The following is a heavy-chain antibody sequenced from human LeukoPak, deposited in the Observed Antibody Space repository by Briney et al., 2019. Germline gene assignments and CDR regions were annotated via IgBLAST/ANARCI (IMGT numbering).Heavy chain of an antibody. J-gene: IGHJ4*02. CDR1: GFTFDDYA. Sequence: GGSLRLSCAASGFTFDDYAMHWVRQAPGKGLECVSLISWDGDSTYYADSVKGRFTISRDNSKNSLYLQMNSLRAEDTALYYCAKATYYYDSSGYYLDYWGQGTLVTVSS. CDR3: AKATYYYDSSGYYLDY. V-gene: IGHV3-43D*03. D-gene: IGHD3-22*01. CDR2: ISWDGDST.